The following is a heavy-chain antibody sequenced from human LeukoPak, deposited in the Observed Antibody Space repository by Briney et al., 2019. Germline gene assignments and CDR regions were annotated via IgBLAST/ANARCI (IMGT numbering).Heavy chain of an antibody. V-gene: IGHV3-48*01. J-gene: IGHJ4*02. CDR3: AKGRSSGGSSLTLYY. CDR1: GFTFSSYS. CDR2: ISSSSSTI. D-gene: IGHD6-6*01. Sequence: PGGSLRLSCAASGFTFSSYSMNWVRQARGKGLEWVSYISSSSSTIYYADSVKGRFTISRDNAKNSLYLQMNSLRAEDTAVYYCAKGRSSGGSSLTLYYWGQGTLGTVSS.